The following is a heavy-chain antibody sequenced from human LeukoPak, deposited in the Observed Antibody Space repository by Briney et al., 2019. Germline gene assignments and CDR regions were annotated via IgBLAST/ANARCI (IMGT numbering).Heavy chain of an antibody. D-gene: IGHD2-15*01. CDR1: GFTFSSYR. CDR3: ARGYCSGGSCYSGPFDY. CDR2: ISSSGSTI. V-gene: IGHV3-48*04. J-gene: IGHJ4*02. Sequence: GGSLRLSCAASGFTFSSYRMNWVRQAPGKGLEWVSYISSSGSTIYYADSVKGRFTISRDNAKNSLHLQMNSRRAEDTAVYYCARGYCSGGSCYSGPFDYWGQGTLVTVSS.